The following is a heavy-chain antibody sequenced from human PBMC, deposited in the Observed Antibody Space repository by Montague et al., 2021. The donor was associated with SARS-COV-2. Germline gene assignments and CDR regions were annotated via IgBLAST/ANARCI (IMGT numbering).Heavy chain of an antibody. V-gene: IGHV4-59*08. CDR1: GGSISSYY. D-gene: IGHD2-15*01. CDR2: SYYSRST. Sequence: SETLSLTCTVSGGSISSYYWSWIRQPPGKGLDWIGNSYYSRSTNYNPSLKSRVTISVDTSKNQYSLKLSSVTAADTAVYYCARHPIGSFPRYGMDVWGRGTPVTVSS. CDR3: ARHPIGSFPRYGMDV. J-gene: IGHJ6*02.